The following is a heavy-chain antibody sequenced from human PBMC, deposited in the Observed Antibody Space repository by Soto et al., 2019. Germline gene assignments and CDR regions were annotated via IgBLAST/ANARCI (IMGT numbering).Heavy chain of an antibody. CDR2: IYWDDDI. CDR1: GFSRDTRGVG. V-gene: IGHV2-5*02. CDR3: AHWDTNKGLDV. Sequence: QITLEESGPALVKPTETLTLTCTFAGFSRDTRGVGVGWIRQPPGQALECLGIIYWDDDIRYIPSLKSRCTIPKATSKTLVVLTVTNMGTIETATYYCAHWDTNKGLDVWGPGTPVTVSS. J-gene: IGHJ6*02. D-gene: IGHD2-8*01.